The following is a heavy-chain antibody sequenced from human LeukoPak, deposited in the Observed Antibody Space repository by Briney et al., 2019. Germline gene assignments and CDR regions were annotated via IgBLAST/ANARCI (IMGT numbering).Heavy chain of an antibody. CDR3: ARHLIVGATEGAFDI. CDR2: IYSGGST. J-gene: IGHJ3*02. Sequence: PPGGSLRLSCAASGFTVSSKYMSWVRQAPGKGLEWVSVIYSGGSTYYADSVKGRFTISRDNSKNTLYLQMNSLRAEDTAVYYCARHLIVGATEGAFDIWGQGTMVTVSS. CDR1: GFTVSSKY. V-gene: IGHV3-66*02. D-gene: IGHD1-26*01.